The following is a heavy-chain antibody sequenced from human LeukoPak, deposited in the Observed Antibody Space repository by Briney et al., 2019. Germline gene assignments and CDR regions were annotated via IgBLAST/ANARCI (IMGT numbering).Heavy chain of an antibody. D-gene: IGHD3-3*01. V-gene: IGHV4-4*07. CDR3: ARDRDDFWSGYSYGMDV. J-gene: IGHJ6*02. CDR2: IYTSGST. Sequence: SETLSLTCTVSAGSVSSYYWSWIRQPAGKGLEWNGRIYTSGSTNYNPSPKSRVTMSVDTSKNQFSLKLSSVTAADTAVYYCARDRDDFWSGYSYGMDVWGQGTTVTVSS. CDR1: AGSVSSYY.